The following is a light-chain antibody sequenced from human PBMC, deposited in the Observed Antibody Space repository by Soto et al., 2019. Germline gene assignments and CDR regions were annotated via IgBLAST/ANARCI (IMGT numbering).Light chain of an antibody. CDR2: TNT. J-gene: IGLJ1*01. CDR1: TSDIGTNA. Sequence: QSVLTQPPSASGSPGQIVTVSCSGSTSDIGTNAVDWFQHLPGTAPRLLIYTNTQRPSGVPDRFSGSKSGTSASLAISGLQSEDEATYYCATWHDSFYVFGTGTKVTVL. CDR3: ATWHDSFYV. V-gene: IGLV1-44*01.